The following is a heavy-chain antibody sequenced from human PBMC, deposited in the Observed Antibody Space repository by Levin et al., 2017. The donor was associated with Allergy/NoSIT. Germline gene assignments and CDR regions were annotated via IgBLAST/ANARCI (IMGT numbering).Heavy chain of an antibody. CDR1: GDTFTSDD. D-gene: IGHD2-8*01. V-gene: IGHV1-8*01. CDR2: MNPNSGHT. CDR3: ASRSGYCASSVYYTDYYYSAMDV. J-gene: IGHJ6*02. Sequence: GASVKVSCKASGDTFTSDDISWVRQATGQGLEWMGRMNPNSGHTDYAQRFQGRVTMTRNTSISTAYMELSSLRSEDTAVYYFASRSGYCASSVYYTDYYYSAMDVWGQGTTVTVSS.